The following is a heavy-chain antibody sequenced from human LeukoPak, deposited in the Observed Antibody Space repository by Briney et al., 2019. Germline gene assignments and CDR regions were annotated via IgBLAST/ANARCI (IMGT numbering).Heavy chain of an antibody. J-gene: IGHJ4*02. CDR1: GFTFSSYW. CDR3: ARFTMVRGVINHSFDN. V-gene: IGHV3-7*01. Sequence: GGSLRLSCAASGFTFSSYWMSWVRQAPGKGLEWVANIKQDGSEKYYVDSVKGRFTISRDNAKNSLYLQMNSLRAEDTAVYYCARFTMVRGVINHSFDNWGQGTLVTVSS. CDR2: IKQDGSEK. D-gene: IGHD3-10*01.